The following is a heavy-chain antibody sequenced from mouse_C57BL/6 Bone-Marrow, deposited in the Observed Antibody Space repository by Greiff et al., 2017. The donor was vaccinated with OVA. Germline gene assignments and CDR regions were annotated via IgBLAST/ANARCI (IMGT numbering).Heavy chain of an antibody. CDR1: GYSITSGYD. D-gene: IGHD1-1*01. CDR3: ARELRFYYFDY. J-gene: IGHJ2*01. V-gene: IGHV3-1*01. CDR2: ISYSGST. Sequence: DVQLQESGPGMVKPSQSLSLTCTVTGYSITSGYDWHWIRHFPGNKLEWMGSISYSGSTNYNQSLKSRISITHDTSKNHFFLKLNSVTTEDTATYYCARELRFYYFDYWGQGTTLTVSS.